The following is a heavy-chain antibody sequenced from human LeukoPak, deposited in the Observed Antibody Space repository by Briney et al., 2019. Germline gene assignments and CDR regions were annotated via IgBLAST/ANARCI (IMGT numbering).Heavy chain of an antibody. CDR2: INHSGST. D-gene: IGHD5-12*01. CDR1: GGSFSGYY. J-gene: IGHJ3*02. CDR3: ARGSGGAFDI. Sequence: PSETLSLTCAVYGGSFSGYYWSWIRQPPGKGLEWIGEINHSGSTNYNPSLKSRVTISVDTSKNQFSLKLGSVTAADTAVYYCARGSGGAFDIWGQGTMVTVSS. V-gene: IGHV4-34*01.